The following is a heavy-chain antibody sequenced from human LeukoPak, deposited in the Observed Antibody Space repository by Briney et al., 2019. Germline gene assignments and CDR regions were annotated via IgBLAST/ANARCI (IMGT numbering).Heavy chain of an antibody. Sequence: GASVKVSCKASGGTLSSYDINWVRQAPGQGLEWIGRIIPMFGTVNYAQNFQGRVTITADKSTNTAYMELGSLRSEDTAFYYCARADSSGYSLDENFDYWGQGTLVTVSS. J-gene: IGHJ4*02. CDR3: ARADSSGYSLDENFDY. CDR2: IIPMFGTV. D-gene: IGHD3-22*01. V-gene: IGHV1-69*06. CDR1: GGTLSSYD.